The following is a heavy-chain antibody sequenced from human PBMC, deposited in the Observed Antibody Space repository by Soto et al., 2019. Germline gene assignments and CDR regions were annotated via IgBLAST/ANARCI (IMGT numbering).Heavy chain of an antibody. V-gene: IGHV4-34*01. CDR2: INHSGST. CDR1: GGSFSGYY. CDR3: ARSGGFIAATYYYYGMDV. Sequence: SETLSLTCAVYGGSFSGYYWSWIRQPPGKGLEWIGEINHSGSTNYNPSLKSRVTMSVDTSKNQFSLKLSSVTAADTAVYYCARSGGFIAATYYYYGMDVWGQGTTVTVSS. D-gene: IGHD6-13*01. J-gene: IGHJ6*02.